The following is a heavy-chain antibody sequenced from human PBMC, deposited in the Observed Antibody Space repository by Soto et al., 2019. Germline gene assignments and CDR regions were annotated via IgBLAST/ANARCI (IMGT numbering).Heavy chain of an antibody. V-gene: IGHV3-48*03. CDR3: ARDRAAGGY. CDR1: GFSFSNYE. Sequence: PGGSLRLSCAASGFSFSNYEMNWVRQAPGKGLEWVAYISSGGSTVHYADSVRGRFTVSRDNARNSLYLQMNTLRVEDTALYYCARDRAAGGYWGQGTLVTVS. J-gene: IGHJ4*02. D-gene: IGHD6-13*01. CDR2: ISSGGSTV.